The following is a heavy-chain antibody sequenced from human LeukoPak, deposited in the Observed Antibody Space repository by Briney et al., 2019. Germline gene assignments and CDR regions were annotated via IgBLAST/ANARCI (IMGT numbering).Heavy chain of an antibody. J-gene: IGHJ6*02. V-gene: IGHV3-66*01. Sequence: GGSLRLSCVASGFDVSDGYMSWVRQAPGKGLECVSVIYRGGTTYYADSVKGRFTISRDNSKNTLYLQMNSLRAEDTALYYCARAPDDILTGYYNYYYGLDVWGQGTTVTVSS. CDR3: ARAPDDILTGYYNYYYGLDV. CDR2: IYRGGTT. D-gene: IGHD3-9*01. CDR1: GFDVSDGY.